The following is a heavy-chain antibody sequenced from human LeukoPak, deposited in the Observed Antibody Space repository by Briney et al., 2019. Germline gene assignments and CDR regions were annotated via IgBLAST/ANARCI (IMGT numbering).Heavy chain of an antibody. J-gene: IGHJ4*02. V-gene: IGHV3-74*01. CDR2: INTDGSGT. CDR3: ARVRYYASGSFYDY. Sequence: PGGSLRLSCAASGFTFTSYWMHWVRQAPGKGLVWVSRINTDGSGTIYADSVKGRFTISRDNAETSLYLQMNSLRAEDTAVYYCARVRYYASGSFYDYWGQGTLVTVSS. D-gene: IGHD3-10*01. CDR1: GFTFTSYW.